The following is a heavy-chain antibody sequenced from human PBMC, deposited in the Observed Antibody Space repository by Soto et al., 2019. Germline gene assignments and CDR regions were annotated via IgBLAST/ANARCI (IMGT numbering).Heavy chain of an antibody. CDR3: AKDRGYTGYDFGYCFDH. V-gene: IGHV3-23*01. D-gene: IGHD5-12*01. CDR1: GFTFGKYA. CDR2: ISGSGGDT. J-gene: IGHJ4*02. Sequence: GGSLRLSCASSGFTFGKYAMSWVRQAPGKGLEWVSSISGSGGDTFYAGSVKGRFTISRDISKNTLSLQMDSLRAEDTAVYYCAKDRGYTGYDFGYCFDHWGRGSLVTVSS.